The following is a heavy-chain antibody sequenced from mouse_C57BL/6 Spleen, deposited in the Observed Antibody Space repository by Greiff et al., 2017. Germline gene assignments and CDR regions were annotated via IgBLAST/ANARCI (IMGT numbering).Heavy chain of an antibody. V-gene: IGHV1-5*01. D-gene: IGHD6-1*01. CDR3: SQRVLAGPFAY. CDR2: IYPGNSDT. Sequence: VQLQQSGTVLVRPGASVKMSCKTSGYTFTSYWMHWVKQRPGQGLEWIGAIYPGNSDTSYNQKFKGKAKLTAVTSASTAYMQLSSLTNEDSADYYCSQRVLAGPFAYWGQGTLVTVSA. J-gene: IGHJ3*01. CDR1: GYTFTSYW.